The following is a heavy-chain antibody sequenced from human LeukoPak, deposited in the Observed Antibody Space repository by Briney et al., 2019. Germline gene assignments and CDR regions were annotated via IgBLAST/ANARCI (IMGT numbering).Heavy chain of an antibody. J-gene: IGHJ4*01. CDR1: GGSISSSSYY. Sequence: SETLSLTCTVSGGSISSSSYYWGWIRQPPGKGLEWIGSIYYSGSTYYNPSLKSRVTISVDTSKNQFSLKLSSVTAADTAVYYCARGIWGYDSSGYYDFDYWGQGTLVTVSS. V-gene: IGHV4-39*07. D-gene: IGHD3-22*01. CDR3: ARGIWGYDSSGYYDFDY. CDR2: IYYSGST.